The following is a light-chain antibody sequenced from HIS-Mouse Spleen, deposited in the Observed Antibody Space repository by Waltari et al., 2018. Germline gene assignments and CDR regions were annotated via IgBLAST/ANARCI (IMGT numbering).Light chain of an antibody. CDR2: EGS. V-gene: IGLV2-23*01. Sequence: QSALTQPASVSGSPGQSITISCTGTRSDVGSYNLVSWYQQHPGKAPKPMIYEGSKRPSGVSNRFPGSKSGNTASLTISGLQAEDEADYYCCSYAGSSNVVFGGGTKLTVL. CDR3: CSYAGSSNVV. J-gene: IGLJ2*01. CDR1: RSDVGSYNL.